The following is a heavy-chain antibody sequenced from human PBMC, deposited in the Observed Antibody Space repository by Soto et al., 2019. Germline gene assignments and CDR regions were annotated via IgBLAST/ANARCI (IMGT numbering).Heavy chain of an antibody. V-gene: IGHV4-59*01. CDR1: GDSITDYY. CDR3: ATSMIRGPFAY. J-gene: IGHJ4*02. CDR2: IYNSGTT. D-gene: IGHD3-10*01. Sequence: QVQLQESGPGLVKPSETLSLTCTVSGDSITDYYWSWIRQPPGKGLEWIGNIYNSGTTKYNPSLKSRVTISVATSKNQFSLTLSSVTAADTAVFYCATSMIRGPFAYWGQGTLVTVSS.